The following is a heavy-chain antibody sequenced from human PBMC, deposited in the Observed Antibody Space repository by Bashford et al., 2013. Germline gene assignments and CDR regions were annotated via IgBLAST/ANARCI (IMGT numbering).Heavy chain of an antibody. CDR3: ARDVPYTGNHFRPEDTFDI. V-gene: IGHV1-2*02. D-gene: IGHD2-8*02. Sequence: WVRQALDKALSGWMDQPNPNSGATKYAEMFHGRVNMTTDTSITTVYMELRGLTSDDTAVYYCARDVPYTGNHFRPEDTFDIWGQGTLVTVSS. CDR2: QPNPNSGAT. J-gene: IGHJ3*02.